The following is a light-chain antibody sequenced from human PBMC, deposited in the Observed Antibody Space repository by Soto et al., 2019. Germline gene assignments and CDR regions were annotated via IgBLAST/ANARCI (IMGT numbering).Light chain of an antibody. CDR3: QQSYSGPLT. V-gene: IGKV1-39*01. CDR1: QGVNKW. CDR2: AAS. J-gene: IGKJ4*01. Sequence: IQMTQSPSSLSASVGDRVTITCRASQGVNKWLAWYQQKPGKAPKVLIYAASSLQSGVPSRFSGIGSGTDFTLSISSLQPEDFATYYCQQSYSGPLTFGGGTKVDIK.